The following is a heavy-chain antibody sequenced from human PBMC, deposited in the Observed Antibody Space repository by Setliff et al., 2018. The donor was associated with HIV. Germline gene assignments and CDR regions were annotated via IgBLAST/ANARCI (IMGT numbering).Heavy chain of an antibody. CDR1: DSAMDSHY. V-gene: IGHV4-59*11. CDR3: AKISPRGYSDITTGRLTDPFDV. J-gene: IGHJ3*01. CDR2: IYWTGKT. D-gene: IGHD3-9*01. Sequence: SSETLSLTCTVSDSAMDSHYWSWVRQSPGRGLEYIGYIYWTGKTDYNPSLKSRVTISLDTSGNQFSLKLNSVTGADTAVYYCAKISPRGYSDITTGRLTDPFDVWGPGTMVTVSS.